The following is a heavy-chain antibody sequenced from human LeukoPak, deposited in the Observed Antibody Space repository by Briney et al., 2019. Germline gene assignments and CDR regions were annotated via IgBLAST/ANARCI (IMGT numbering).Heavy chain of an antibody. Sequence: GGSLRLSCAASGFTFSSYGMTWVRQAPGKGLEWVSAISGSGGSTYYADSVKGRFSISRDSSKNILYLQMNSLRAEDTAVYYCAKDRCSNGIGCYYYYMDVWGKGTTVTISS. CDR3: AKDRCSNGIGCYYYYMDV. J-gene: IGHJ6*03. V-gene: IGHV3-23*01. D-gene: IGHD2-8*01. CDR2: ISGSGGST. CDR1: GFTFSSYG.